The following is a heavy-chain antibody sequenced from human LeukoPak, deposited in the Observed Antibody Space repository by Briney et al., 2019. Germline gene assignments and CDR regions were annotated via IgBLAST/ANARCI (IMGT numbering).Heavy chain of an antibody. Sequence: ASVKVSCKASGYTFTGYYMHWVRQAPGQGLEWMGRINPNSGGTNYPQKFQGRVTMTRDTSISTAYMELSRLGSDDTAVYYCARDPYDYVWGSYRYTGVPIDYWGQGTLVTVSS. D-gene: IGHD3-16*02. J-gene: IGHJ4*02. CDR3: ARDPYDYVWGSYRYTGVPIDY. V-gene: IGHV1-2*06. CDR1: GYTFTGYY. CDR2: INPNSGGT.